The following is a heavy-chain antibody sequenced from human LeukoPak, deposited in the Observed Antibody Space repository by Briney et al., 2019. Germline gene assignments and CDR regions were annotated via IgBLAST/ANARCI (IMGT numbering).Heavy chain of an antibody. V-gene: IGHV3-21*01. Sequence: GGSLRLSCAASGFTVSSYSMNWVRQAPGKGLEWVSSISSSSSYIYYADSVKGRFTISRDNAKNSLYLQMNSLRAEDTAVYYCASSSRDYPYYYYYYGMDVWGQGTTVTVSS. D-gene: IGHD4-17*01. CDR2: ISSSSSYI. CDR1: GFTVSSYS. CDR3: ASSSRDYPYYYYYYGMDV. J-gene: IGHJ6*02.